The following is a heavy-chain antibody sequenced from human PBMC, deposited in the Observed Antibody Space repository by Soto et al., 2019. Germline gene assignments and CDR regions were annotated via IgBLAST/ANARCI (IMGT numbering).Heavy chain of an antibody. D-gene: IGHD3-10*01. CDR1: GYSFTSYW. J-gene: IGHJ6*02. CDR3: AGGGVRGVITRTRDYYGMDF. CDR2: IYPGDSDT. Sequence: GESLKISCKGSGYSFTSYWIGWVRQMPGKGLEWMGIIYPGDSDTRYSPSFQGQVTISTDKSISTAYLQWSSLKASDTAMYYCAGGGVRGVITRTRDYYGMDFWGQGTTVTVSS. V-gene: IGHV5-51*01.